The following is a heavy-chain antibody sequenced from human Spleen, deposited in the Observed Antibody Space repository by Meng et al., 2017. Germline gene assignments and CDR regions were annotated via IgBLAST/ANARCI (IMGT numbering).Heavy chain of an antibody. CDR3: ARHSKPSGWYYYGMDV. J-gene: IGHJ6*02. Sequence: GESLKISCEASGYSFSIYWIGWVRQMPGKGLEWMGIIYPGDSDTRYSPSFQGQVTISADNSISTAYQQWSSLNASSTSMYYCARHSKPSGWYYYGMDVWGQGTTVTVSS. CDR2: IYPGDSDT. V-gene: IGHV5-51*01. CDR1: GYSFSIYW. D-gene: IGHD6-19*01.